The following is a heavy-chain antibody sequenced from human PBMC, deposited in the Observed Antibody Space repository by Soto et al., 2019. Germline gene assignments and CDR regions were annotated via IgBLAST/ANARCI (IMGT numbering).Heavy chain of an antibody. Sequence: SETLSLTCTLSAGSISSGDYFWSWIRQPPGKVLEWIGYIYYNESTYYNPSLKCRVKISVRTSTDSFYLKLSSVTVVDAAVYCCARGGWRVLGLQGWFES. CDR2: IYYNEST. V-gene: IGHV4-30-4*01. CDR3: ARGGWRVLGLQGWFES. D-gene: IGHD6-19*01. CDR1: AGSISSGDYF. J-gene: IGHJ5*01.